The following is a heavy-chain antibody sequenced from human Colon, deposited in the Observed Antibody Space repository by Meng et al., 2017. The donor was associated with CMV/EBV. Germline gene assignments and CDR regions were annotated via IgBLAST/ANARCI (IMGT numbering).Heavy chain of an antibody. V-gene: IGHV3-48*03. CDR2: ISGSGSLI. CDR1: EFSFNDYE. D-gene: IGHD6-13*01. J-gene: IGHJ6*02. CDR3: ARRNSSSWYRNYYHAMDV. Sequence: GESLKISCAASEFSFNDYEMNWVLQAPGRGLEWISYISGSGSLIYYADSVRGRFTISRDNAKKSLYLQMNSLRAEDTAVYYCARRNSSSWYRNYYHAMDVWGQGTTVTVSS.